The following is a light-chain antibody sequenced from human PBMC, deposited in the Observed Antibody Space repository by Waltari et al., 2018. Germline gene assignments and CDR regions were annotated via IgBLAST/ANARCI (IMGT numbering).Light chain of an antibody. CDR1: QSVTSTY. J-gene: IGKJ3*01. V-gene: IGKV3-20*01. Sequence: EIVLTQSPGTLSLSPGERATLSCRASQSVTSTYLAWYQQKPGQPPSLLIYGASTRATGIPDRFSGSGSGTDFTLTISSVEPEDFAVYYCQRYGSSPLVSFGPGTKVDIK. CDR2: GAS. CDR3: QRYGSSPLVS.